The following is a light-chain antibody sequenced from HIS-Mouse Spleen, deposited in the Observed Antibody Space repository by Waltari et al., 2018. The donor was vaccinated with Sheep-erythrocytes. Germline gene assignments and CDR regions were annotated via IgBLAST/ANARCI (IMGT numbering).Light chain of an antibody. V-gene: IGLV3-21*02. CDR1: NIGSKS. J-gene: IGLJ2*01. CDR2: DDS. Sequence: SYVLTQPPSVSVAPGQTARITCGGNNIGSKSVHWYQQKPGQAPVLLVYDDSDRPSGIPRRFSGSNSGNTATLTISRVEAGDEADYYCQVWDSSSDPVVFGGGTKLTVL. CDR3: QVWDSSSDPVV.